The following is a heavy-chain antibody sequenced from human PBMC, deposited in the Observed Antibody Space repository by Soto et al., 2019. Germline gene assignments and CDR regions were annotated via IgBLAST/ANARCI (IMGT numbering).Heavy chain of an antibody. CDR1: GFTFSNHG. D-gene: IGHD2-15*01. CDR2: ISFEGSIK. J-gene: IGHJ5*02. CDR3: ARDSGVGSCSGGSCYTSNWFDP. V-gene: IGHV3-30*03. Sequence: VQLVESGGGLVQPGGSLRLSCVASGFTFSNHGMHWVRQAPGKGLEWVAVISFEGSIKYYTDSVKGRFTISRDDSKNTVYLQMSSLRAEDTAVYFCARDSGVGSCSGGSCYTSNWFDPWGQGTLVTVSS.